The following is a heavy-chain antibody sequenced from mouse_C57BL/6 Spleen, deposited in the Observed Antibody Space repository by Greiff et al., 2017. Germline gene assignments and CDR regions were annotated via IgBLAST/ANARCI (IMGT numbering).Heavy chain of an antibody. CDR1: GFTFSSYG. D-gene: IGHD3-2*02. CDR3: ARLQATDYHAMDY. V-gene: IGHV5-6*01. J-gene: IGHJ4*01. CDR2: ISSGGSYT. Sequence: EVKLVESGGDLVKPGGSLKLSCAASGFTFSSYGMSWVRQTPDKRLEWVATISSGGSYTYYPDSVKGRFTISRDNAKNTLYLQMSSLKSEDTAMYYCARLQATDYHAMDYWGQGTSVTVSS.